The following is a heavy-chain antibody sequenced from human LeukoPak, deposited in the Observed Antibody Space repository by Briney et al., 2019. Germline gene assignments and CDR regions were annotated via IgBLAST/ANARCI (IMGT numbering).Heavy chain of an antibody. D-gene: IGHD6-19*01. J-gene: IGHJ4*02. Sequence: SETLSLTCTVSGGSISSGGYYWSWIRQPPGKGLEWIGYIYHSGSTYYNPSLKSRVTISVDRSKNQFSLKLSSVTAADTAVCYCARGGSGWSFDYWGQETLVTVSS. CDR3: ARGGSGWSFDY. V-gene: IGHV4-30-2*01. CDR2: IYHSGST. CDR1: GGSISSGGYY.